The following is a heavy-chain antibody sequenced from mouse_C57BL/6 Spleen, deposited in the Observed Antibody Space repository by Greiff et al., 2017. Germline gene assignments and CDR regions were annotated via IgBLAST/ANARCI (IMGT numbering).Heavy chain of an antibody. CDR2: INPSSGYT. Sequence: VQLQQSGAELASPGASVKMSCKASGYTFTSYTLHWVKQRPGQGLEWIGYINPSSGYTKYNQKFKDKATLTADKSSSTAYMQLSSLTSEDSAVYYCAYGYDDYFDYWGQGTTLTVSS. V-gene: IGHV1-4*01. CDR3: AYGYDDYFDY. D-gene: IGHD2-2*01. CDR1: GYTFTSYT. J-gene: IGHJ2*01.